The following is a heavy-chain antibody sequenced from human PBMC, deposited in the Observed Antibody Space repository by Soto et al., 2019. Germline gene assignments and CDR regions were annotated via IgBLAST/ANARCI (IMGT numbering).Heavy chain of an antibody. D-gene: IGHD3-10*01. V-gene: IGHV1-8*01. Sequence: QVQLVQSGAELKKPGASVKVSCKASGYTFSNYDMNWVRQATGQGPEWIGWVNPNNGDTGYAQKFNGRVTLTTDISTTAAYMELTSLRSEDTAIYYCAKVSRKGSAIDFDYWGQGTLITVSS. CDR2: VNPNNGDT. J-gene: IGHJ4*02. CDR3: AKVSRKGSAIDFDY. CDR1: GYTFSNYD.